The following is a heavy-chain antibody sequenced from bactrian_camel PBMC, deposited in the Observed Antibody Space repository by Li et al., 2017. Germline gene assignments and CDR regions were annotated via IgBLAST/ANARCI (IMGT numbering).Heavy chain of an antibody. CDR2: IDTSGIE. V-gene: IGHV3S53*01. D-gene: IGHD3*01. J-gene: IGHJ4*01. CDR1: SNVYCL. CDR3: AADRGRGRTYGGRWYDAHEYSY. Sequence: QLVESGGGSVQAGGSLRLACAASSNVYCLGWSRQAPGKEREAVAAIDTSGIETYADSVRGRFVLSQDNNKTTLYLQMNSLEPEDTAMYYCAADRGRGRTYGGRWYDAHEYSYWGQGTQVTVS.